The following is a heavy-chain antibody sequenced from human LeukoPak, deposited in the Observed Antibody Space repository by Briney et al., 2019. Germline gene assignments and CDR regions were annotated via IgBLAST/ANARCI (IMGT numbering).Heavy chain of an antibody. CDR1: GYTFTDYY. CDR2: IKTNSGAT. J-gene: IGHJ1*01. D-gene: IGHD2-15*01. V-gene: IGHV1-2*02. CDR3: ARDTDRRFLSSGTLFQH. Sequence: ASVKVSCKASGYTFTDYYLLWVRQAPGQGLEWMGWIKTNSGATDYAQNFEARVTMTRDTSSGTAYLDLSSLTSDDTAVYYCARDTDRRFLSSGTLFQHWGQGTLVTVSS.